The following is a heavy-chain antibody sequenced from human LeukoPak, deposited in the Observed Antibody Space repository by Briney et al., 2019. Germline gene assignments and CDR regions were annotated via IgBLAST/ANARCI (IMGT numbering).Heavy chain of an antibody. D-gene: IGHD1-1*01. Sequence: SGGSLRLSCAASGFTFSSYGMHWVRQAPGKGLEWVAFIRYDGINKYYADSVKGRFTISRDNSKNTLYLQMNSLRAEDTAVYYCASAIQGNWGQGTRVTVSS. CDR3: ASAIQGN. J-gene: IGHJ4*02. CDR1: GFTFSSYG. CDR2: IRYDGINK. V-gene: IGHV3-30*02.